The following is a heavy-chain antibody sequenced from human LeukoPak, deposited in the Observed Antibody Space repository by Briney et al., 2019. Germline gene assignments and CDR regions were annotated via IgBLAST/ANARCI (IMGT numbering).Heavy chain of an antibody. CDR3: GKESMSVAGTVEV. J-gene: IGHJ4*02. D-gene: IGHD6-19*01. V-gene: IGHV4-4*07. CDR2: INRNGIT. Sequence: PSETLSLTCSVSGGSISESYWGWIRQPAGSGLEWIGRINRNGITKYNPSLGSRVTMSVDPSKNQLSLTLRSVTAADTALYYCGKESMSVAGTVEVWGQGILVTVS. CDR1: GGSISESY.